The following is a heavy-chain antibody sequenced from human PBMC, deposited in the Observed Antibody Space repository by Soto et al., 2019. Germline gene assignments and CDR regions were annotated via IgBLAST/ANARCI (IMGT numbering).Heavy chain of an antibody. V-gene: IGHV1-2*02. CDR3: ARESGGATATLDYYYFYMDV. CDR2: INPNSGVT. CDR1: GDRFTDYY. J-gene: IGHJ6*03. D-gene: IGHD5-12*01. Sequence: QVQLVQSGAEVKEPGASVTVSCRASGDRFTDYYMHWVRQAPGQGLEWMGWINPNSGVTKYAQKFQGGVTMTRDTSIRTVYIQLSRLGFDDTAIYYCARESGGATATLDYYYFYMDVWGTGTTVTVSS.